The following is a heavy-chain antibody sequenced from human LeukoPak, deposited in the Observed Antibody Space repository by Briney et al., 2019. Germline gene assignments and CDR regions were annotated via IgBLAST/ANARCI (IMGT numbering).Heavy chain of an antibody. J-gene: IGHJ4*02. CDR1: GGSISRSDW. V-gene: IGHV4-4*02. D-gene: IGHD3-10*01. CDR2: IFHSGST. Sequence: KSSETLSLTCTVSGGSISRSDWWNWVRQPPGEGLEWIGEIFHSGSTNYNPSLKSRVTISVDKSKNQFSLKLSSVTAADTALYYCARALVSPYFFDYWGQGTLVTVSS. CDR3: ARALVSPYFFDY.